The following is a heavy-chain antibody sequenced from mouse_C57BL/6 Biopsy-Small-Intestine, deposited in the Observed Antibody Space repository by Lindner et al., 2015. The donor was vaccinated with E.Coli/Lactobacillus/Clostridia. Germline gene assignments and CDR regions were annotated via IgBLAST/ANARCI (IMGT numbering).Heavy chain of an antibody. V-gene: IGHV1-4*01. CDR2: INPSSGYT. J-gene: IGHJ4*01. CDR1: GYTFTSYT. Sequence: VQLQESGAELARPGASVKMSCKASGYTFTSYTMHWVKQRPGQGLEWIGYINPSSGYTKYNQKFKDKATLTADKSSSTAYMQLSSLTSEDSAVYYCARSPYGYDGYYYAMDYWGQGTSVTVSS. D-gene: IGHD2-2*01. CDR3: ARSPYGYDGYYYAMDY.